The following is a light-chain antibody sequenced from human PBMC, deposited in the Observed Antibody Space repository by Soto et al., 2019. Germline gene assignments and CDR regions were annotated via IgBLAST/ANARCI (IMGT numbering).Light chain of an antibody. Sequence: QSVLTQPPSVSGAPGQRVTISCFGSSSNIGATYAVHWYQQLPGTAPKLLIYSSNQRPSGVPDRFSGSRSGTSGSLAISGLQSEDEADYYCAAWDDSLNGWVFGGGTKLTVL. CDR1: SSNIGATYA. CDR2: SSN. J-gene: IGLJ3*02. CDR3: AAWDDSLNGWV. V-gene: IGLV1-44*01.